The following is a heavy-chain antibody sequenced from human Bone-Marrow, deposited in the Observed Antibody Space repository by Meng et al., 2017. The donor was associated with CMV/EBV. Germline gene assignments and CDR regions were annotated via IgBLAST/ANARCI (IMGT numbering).Heavy chain of an antibody. D-gene: IGHD6-13*01. CDR1: GFTFSSYS. CDR2: ISSSSSYI. CDR3: ARSSSSWGGVFDY. V-gene: IGHV3-21*01. J-gene: IGHJ4*02. Sequence: EPLSLTCAASGFTFSSYSMNWVRQAPGKGLEWVSSISSSSSYIYYADSVKGRFTISRDNAKNSLYLQMNSLRAEDTAVYYCARSSSSWGGVFDYWGQGTLVTVSS.